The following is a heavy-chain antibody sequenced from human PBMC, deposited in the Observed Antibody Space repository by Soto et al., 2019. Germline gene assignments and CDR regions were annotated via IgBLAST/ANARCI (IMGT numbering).Heavy chain of an antibody. V-gene: IGHV3-7*01. CDR3: ARKAVAGKIFDY. CDR1: GFNFSSYW. D-gene: IGHD6-19*01. J-gene: IGHJ4*02. Sequence: GGSLRLSCVASGFNFSSYWMTWVRQAPGKGLECVANINQDGSEKYYVDSVKGRFTISRDNAKSSLCLQMHSLRVEDTAVYYCARKAVAGKIFDYWGQGTVVTVSS. CDR2: INQDGSEK.